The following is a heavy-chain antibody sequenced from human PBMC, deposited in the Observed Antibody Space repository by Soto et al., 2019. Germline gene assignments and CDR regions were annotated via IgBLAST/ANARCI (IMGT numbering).Heavy chain of an antibody. D-gene: IGHD6-6*01. Sequence: LSCAASGFNFRPYWMIWVRQAPGKGLEWVANINQDGSEKNYVDSAKGRFTISRDNAKNSLYLQMSSLRVEDTAVFYCARVGIADRLDAFDMWGQGTIVTVSS. CDR1: GFNFRPYW. CDR3: ARVGIADRLDAFDM. J-gene: IGHJ3*02. CDR2: INQDGSEK. V-gene: IGHV3-7*01.